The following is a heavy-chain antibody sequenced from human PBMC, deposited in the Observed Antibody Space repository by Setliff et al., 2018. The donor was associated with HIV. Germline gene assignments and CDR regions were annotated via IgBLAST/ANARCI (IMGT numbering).Heavy chain of an antibody. CDR1: GFTFTNYA. CDR3: AADSGLDYWSGRGFDY. D-gene: IGHD3-3*01. V-gene: IGHV3-23*01. CDR2: ISGSGGST. J-gene: IGHJ4*02. Sequence: GGSLRLSCAASGFTFTNYAMSWVRQAPGKGLEWVTVISGSGGSTYYADFVKGRFTISRDNSKNTVYLEMNSLRDEDTAMYYCAADSGLDYWSGRGFDYWGQGTLVTVSS.